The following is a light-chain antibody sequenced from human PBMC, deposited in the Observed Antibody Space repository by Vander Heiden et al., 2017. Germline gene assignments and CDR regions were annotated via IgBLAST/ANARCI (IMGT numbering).Light chain of an antibody. J-gene: IGKJ4*01. CDR3: QQYDNWPPDT. V-gene: IGKV3D-15*01. Sequence: IVLTQSPATLYVSPGDRATLPCRASQTIRSNLAWYQHNRGQGPRPLIYGSASRATGIPAISSLQSEDFAVYYCQQYDNWPPDTFGGGTMVEIK. CDR2: GSA. CDR1: QTIRSN.